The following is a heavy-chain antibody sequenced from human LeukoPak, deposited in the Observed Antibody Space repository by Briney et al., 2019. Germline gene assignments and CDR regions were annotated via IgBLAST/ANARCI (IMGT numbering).Heavy chain of an antibody. J-gene: IGHJ4*02. CDR1: GGSISSSSYY. D-gene: IGHD3-9*01. CDR2: VYYSGST. Sequence: SETLSLTCTVSGGSISSSSYYWGWIRQPPGKGLEWIGSVYYSGSTYYNPSLKSRVTISVDTSKNQLSLKLSSVTAADTAVYYCARVQRYDILTGYYSFDYWGQGTLVTVSS. V-gene: IGHV4-39*07. CDR3: ARVQRYDILTGYYSFDY.